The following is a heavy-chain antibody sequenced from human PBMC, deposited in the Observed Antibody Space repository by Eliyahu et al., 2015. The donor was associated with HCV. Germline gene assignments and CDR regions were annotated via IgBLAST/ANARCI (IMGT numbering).Heavy chain of an antibody. CDR1: GFXFXKAW. CDR3: TTGAPGGFDYYLDV. V-gene: IGHV3-15*01. Sequence: EVQLVESGGGLVKPGGSLRLSCAASGFXFXKAWMXWVRQAPGKGLEGMGRIKSKTDGGTTDYAAPVKGRFTISRDDSKSTLYLQMNSLKTEDTAVYYCTTGAPGGFDYYLDVWGQGTTVTVSS. CDR2: IKSKTDGGTT. J-gene: IGHJ6*03. D-gene: IGHD3-10*01.